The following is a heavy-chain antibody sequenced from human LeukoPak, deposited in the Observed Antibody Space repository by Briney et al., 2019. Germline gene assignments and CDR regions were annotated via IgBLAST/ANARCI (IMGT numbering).Heavy chain of an antibody. D-gene: IGHD3-3*01. CDR3: ARGSVEWLPYFDY. CDR1: GYSFTSYY. Sequence: ASVKVSCKASGYSFTSYYMHWVRQAPGQGLEWMGWINPNSGGTNYAQKFQGRVTMTRDTSISTAYMELSRLRSDDTAVYYCARGSVEWLPYFDYWGQGTLVTVSS. CDR2: INPNSGGT. J-gene: IGHJ4*02. V-gene: IGHV1-2*02.